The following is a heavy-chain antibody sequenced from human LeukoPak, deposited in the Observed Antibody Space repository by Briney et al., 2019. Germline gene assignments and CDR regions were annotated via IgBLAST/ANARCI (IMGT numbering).Heavy chain of an antibody. J-gene: IGHJ2*01. V-gene: IGHV4-59*01. CDR1: GGSISSYY. D-gene: IGHD3-3*01. CDR2: IYYSGST. CDR3: ARDGRTYYDFWSGYYRSNWYFDL. Sequence: SETLSLTCTVSGGSISSYYWSWIRQPPGKGLEWIGYIYYSGSTNYNPSLKSRVTISVDTSKNQFSLKLSSVTAADTAVYYCARDGRTYYDFWSGYYRSNWYFDLWGRGTLVTVSS.